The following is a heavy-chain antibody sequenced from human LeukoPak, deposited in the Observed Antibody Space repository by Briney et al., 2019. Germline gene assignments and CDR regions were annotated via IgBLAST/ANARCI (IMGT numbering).Heavy chain of an antibody. CDR1: GFTFSSYA. J-gene: IGHJ3*02. D-gene: IGHD4-23*01. V-gene: IGHV3-23*01. CDR3: ARGQDTVITSRDAFDI. CDR2: VSGGGGTT. Sequence: PGGSLRLSCAASGFTFSSYAMSWVRQAPGKGLEWVSTVSGGGGTTYYADSVKGRFTISRDNSKNTLFLQTNSLRAEDTAVYYCARGQDTVITSRDAFDIWGQGTMVTVSS.